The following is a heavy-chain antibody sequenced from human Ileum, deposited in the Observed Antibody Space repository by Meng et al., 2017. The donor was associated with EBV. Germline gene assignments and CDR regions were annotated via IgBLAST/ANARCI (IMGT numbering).Heavy chain of an antibody. CDR2: ISGSGGSI. J-gene: IGHJ5*02. CDR1: GFTFSSYA. CDR3: AKGGSTLLKWFDP. Sequence: EVQLVESGGGLVQPGGSLRLSCAASGFTFSSYAMTWVRQAPGKGLEWVSVISGSGGSIYYADSVKGRFTISRDNSKNTLYMQMNSLRAEDSAVYYCAKGGSTLLKWFDPWGQGTLVTVSS. D-gene: IGHD2-15*01. V-gene: IGHV3-23*04.